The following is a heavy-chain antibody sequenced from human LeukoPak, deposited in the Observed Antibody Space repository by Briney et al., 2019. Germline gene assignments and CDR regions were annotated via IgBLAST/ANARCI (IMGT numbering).Heavy chain of an antibody. CDR1: GFTVNSNY. J-gene: IGHJ4*02. D-gene: IGHD5-18*01. CDR3: ARDVNSYAHCGH. Sequence: RSGGSLRLSCAASGFTVNSNYMSWVRQAPGKGLERVSIIYKDGRTYYADSVKGRFTISRDNSRNMLYLQVNSLRAEDTAVYYCARDVNSYAHCGHWGQGTLVTVSS. V-gene: IGHV3-53*01. CDR2: IYKDGRT.